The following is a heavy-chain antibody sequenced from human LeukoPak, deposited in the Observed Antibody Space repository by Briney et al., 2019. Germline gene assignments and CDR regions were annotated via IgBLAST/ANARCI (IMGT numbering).Heavy chain of an antibody. D-gene: IGHD2/OR15-2a*01. CDR2: ISSSGSYI. CDR3: AREPIYGLNFDY. V-gene: IGHV3-21*01. CDR1: GFTFSSYS. J-gene: IGHJ4*02. Sequence: GGSLRLSCAASGFTFSSYSMNWVRQAPGKGLEWVSSISSSGSYIYYADSVKGRFTISRDNANKSLYLQLNSLRAEDTAVYLYAREPIYGLNFDYWGQGTLVTVSS.